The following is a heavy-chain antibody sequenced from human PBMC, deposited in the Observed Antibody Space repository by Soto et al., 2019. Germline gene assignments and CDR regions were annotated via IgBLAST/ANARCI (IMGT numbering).Heavy chain of an antibody. CDR3: ATCQLGEYYYAMDI. D-gene: IGHD7-27*01. Sequence: PSETLSLTCGVSGDSITTYKWWTWVRQTPGKGLEWIGEIYDSGNTRYNPSLKSRVTISKDTSKSELSLKLNSVTVADTAVYYCATCQLGEYYYAMDIGGQGTTVTVSS. CDR1: GDSITTYKW. V-gene: IGHV4-4*02. CDR2: IYDSGNT. J-gene: IGHJ6*02.